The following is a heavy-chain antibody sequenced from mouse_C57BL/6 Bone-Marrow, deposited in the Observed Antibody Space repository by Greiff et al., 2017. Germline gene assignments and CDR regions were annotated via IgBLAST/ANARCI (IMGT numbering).Heavy chain of an antibody. CDR2: IDPENGDT. Sequence: VQLQQSGAELVRPGASVKLSCTASGFNIKDDYMHWVKQRPEQGLEWIGWIDPENGDTEYASKFQGKATITADTSSNTAYLQLSSLTSEDTAVYYCNRVITTVVGRYLDVWGTGTTVTVSS. CDR1: GFNIKDDY. CDR3: NRVITTVVGRYLDV. V-gene: IGHV14-4*01. J-gene: IGHJ1*03. D-gene: IGHD1-1*01.